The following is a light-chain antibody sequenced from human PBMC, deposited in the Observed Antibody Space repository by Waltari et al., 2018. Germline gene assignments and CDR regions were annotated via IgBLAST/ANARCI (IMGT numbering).Light chain of an antibody. J-gene: IGKJ4*01. CDR1: QSISSF. V-gene: IGKV3-11*01. Sequence: DTVLTQPPVTLAFSPGETAPLSCRASQSISSFLAWYQQKPGQSPRLLIYDASHRATGIPARFSGTGSGTDFTLTIDHLEPDDFAVYYCQQRAHWPLTFGGGTKVEV. CDR2: DAS. CDR3: QQRAHWPLT.